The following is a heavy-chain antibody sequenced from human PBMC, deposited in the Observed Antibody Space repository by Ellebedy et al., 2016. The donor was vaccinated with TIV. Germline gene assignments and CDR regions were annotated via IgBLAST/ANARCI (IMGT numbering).Heavy chain of an antibody. CDR1: GGSISSSNW. CDR2: INHSGST. J-gene: IGHJ3*02. Sequence: SETLSLTCAVSGGSISSSNWWSWVRQPPGKGLEWIGEINHSGSTNYNPSLKSRITMSVDSSTNQFFLDLSSVTAADTAVYYCSRVGQQLLREDGMNDAFDIWGQGTMVTVSS. CDR3: SRVGQQLLREDGMNDAFDI. D-gene: IGHD6-13*01. V-gene: IGHV4-4*02.